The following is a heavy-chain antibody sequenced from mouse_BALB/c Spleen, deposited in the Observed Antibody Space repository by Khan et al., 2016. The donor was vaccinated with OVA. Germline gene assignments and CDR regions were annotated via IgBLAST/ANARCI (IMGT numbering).Heavy chain of an antibody. V-gene: IGHV1S41*01. Sequence: DLVKPGASVKLSCKASGYTFTSYWINWIKQRPGQGLEWIGRIAPGSGSTYYNEMFKGKATLTVDTSSSTAYIQLSSLSSEDSAVDFCARANYYGSSRYAMDYWGQGTSVTVAS. CDR1: GYTFTSYW. D-gene: IGHD1-1*01. CDR2: IAPGSGST. CDR3: ARANYYGSSRYAMDY. J-gene: IGHJ4*01.